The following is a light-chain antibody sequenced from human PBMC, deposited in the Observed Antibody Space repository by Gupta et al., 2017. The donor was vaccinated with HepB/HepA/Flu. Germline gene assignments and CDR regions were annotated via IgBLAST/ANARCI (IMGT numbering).Light chain of an antibody. CDR1: SSDVGGYNY. CDR3: SSYTSINTRV. V-gene: IGLV2-14*03. Sequence: QSALTQPASVSGAPGQSITIHCTGTSSDVGGYNYVFWYQQYPGKAPKLMIYDVSHRPSGISSRFSGSKYGNTASLTISGLQAEDDADYYCSSYTSINTRVFGTGTKVTVL. J-gene: IGLJ1*01. CDR2: DVS.